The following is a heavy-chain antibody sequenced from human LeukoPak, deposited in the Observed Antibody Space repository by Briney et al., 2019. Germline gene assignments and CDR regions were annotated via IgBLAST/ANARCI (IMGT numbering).Heavy chain of an antibody. Sequence: ASVKVSCKASGYTFTSYDINWVRQATGQGLEWMGWMNPNSGNTGYAQKFQGRVTMTRNTSISTAYMELSSLRSEDTAVYYCARELYCTNGVCYPDWGYYYGMDVWGQGTTVTVSS. CDR1: GYTFTSYD. D-gene: IGHD2-8*01. CDR2: MNPNSGNT. J-gene: IGHJ6*02. CDR3: ARELYCTNGVCYPDWGYYYGMDV. V-gene: IGHV1-8*01.